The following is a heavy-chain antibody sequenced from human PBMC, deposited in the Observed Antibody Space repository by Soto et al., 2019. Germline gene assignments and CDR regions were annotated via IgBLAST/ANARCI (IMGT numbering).Heavy chain of an antibody. V-gene: IGHV3-48*02. CDR1: GFTFSSYS. J-gene: IGHJ5*02. Sequence: GGSLRLSCAASGFTFSSYSMNWVRQAPGKGLEWVSYISSSSSTIYYADSVKGRFTISRDNAKNSLYLQMNSLRDEDTAVYYCARDFYSGYDRNWFDPWGQGTLVTVSS. D-gene: IGHD5-12*01. CDR2: ISSSSSTI. CDR3: ARDFYSGYDRNWFDP.